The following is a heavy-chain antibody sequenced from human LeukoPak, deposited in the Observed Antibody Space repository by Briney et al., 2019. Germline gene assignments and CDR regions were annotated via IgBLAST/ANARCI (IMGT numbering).Heavy chain of an antibody. J-gene: IGHJ4*02. CDR2: ISGSGGST. Sequence: TGGSLRLSCAASGFTFSSYAMSWVRQAPGKGLEWVSAISGSGGSTYYADSVKGRFTISRDNSKNTLYLQMNSLRAEDTAVYYCAKPPHSSSWYAFVYWGQGTLVTVSS. V-gene: IGHV3-23*01. D-gene: IGHD6-13*01. CDR1: GFTFSSYA. CDR3: AKPPHSSSWYAFVY.